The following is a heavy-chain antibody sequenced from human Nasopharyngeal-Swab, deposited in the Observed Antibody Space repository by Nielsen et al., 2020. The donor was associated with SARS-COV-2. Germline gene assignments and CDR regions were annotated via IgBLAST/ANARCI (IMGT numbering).Heavy chain of an antibody. J-gene: IGHJ3*02. CDR1: GVSISSYY. CDR2: IYYSGST. D-gene: IGHD6-19*01. CDR3: ARSPRSYSSGWYYAFDI. V-gene: IGHV4-59*01. Sequence: SETLSLTCTVSGVSISSYYWRWIRQPPGKGLEWIWYIYYSGSTNYNPPLKSRVTISVDTSKNQFSLKLSSVTAADTAVYYCARSPRSYSSGWYYAFDIWGQGTMVTVSS.